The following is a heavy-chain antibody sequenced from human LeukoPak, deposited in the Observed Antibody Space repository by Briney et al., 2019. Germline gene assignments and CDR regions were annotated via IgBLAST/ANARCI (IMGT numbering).Heavy chain of an antibody. D-gene: IGHD4-17*01. Sequence: SETLSLTCTVSGGSISSYYWSWIRQPPGKGLEWIGYIYYSESTNYNPSLKSRVTISVDTSKNQFSLKLSSVTAADTAVYYCARDGFDYGDFGYWGQGTLVTVSS. V-gene: IGHV4-59*01. CDR2: IYYSEST. CDR1: GGSISSYY. J-gene: IGHJ4*02. CDR3: ARDGFDYGDFGY.